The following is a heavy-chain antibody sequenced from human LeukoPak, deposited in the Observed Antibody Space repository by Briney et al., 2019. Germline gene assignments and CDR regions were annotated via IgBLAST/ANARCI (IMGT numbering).Heavy chain of an antibody. CDR1: GGSISNYY. D-gene: IGHD2-15*01. Sequence: SETLSLTCTVSGGSISNYYWSWIRQPPGKGLEWLGHIYYSGSTNYNPSLKSRVTISVDTSKNQFSLKLSSVTAADTAVYYCARALNPLPGTYYFDYWGQGTLVTVSS. J-gene: IGHJ4*02. CDR2: IYYSGST. CDR3: ARALNPLPGTYYFDY. V-gene: IGHV4-59*12.